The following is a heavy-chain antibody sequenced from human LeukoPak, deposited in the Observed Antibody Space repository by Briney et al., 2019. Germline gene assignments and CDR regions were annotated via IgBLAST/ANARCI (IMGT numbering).Heavy chain of an antibody. Sequence: LGGSLRLSCIASGFTFSSYEMNWVRQAPGKGLEWISFIDSGGGKILYADSVKGRFTTSRDDAKSSLHLEMNSLRAEDTAIYYCARDYSGDEDFDYWGQGTLVTVSS. CDR2: IDSGGGKI. D-gene: IGHD5-12*01. V-gene: IGHV3-48*03. J-gene: IGHJ4*02. CDR1: GFTFSSYE. CDR3: ARDYSGDEDFDY.